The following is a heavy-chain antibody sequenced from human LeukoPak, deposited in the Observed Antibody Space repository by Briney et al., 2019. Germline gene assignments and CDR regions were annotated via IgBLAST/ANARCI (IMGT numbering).Heavy chain of an antibody. CDR1: GGSISSGGYS. J-gene: IGHJ4*02. CDR3: ARGGSWFGELSY. Sequence: SETLSLTCAVSGGSISSGGYSWSWIRQPPGKGLEWIGYIYHSGSTYYNPSLKSRVTILVDRSKNQFSLKLSSVTAADTAVYYCARGGSWFGELSYWGQGTLVTVSS. V-gene: IGHV4-30-2*01. CDR2: IYHSGST. D-gene: IGHD3-10*01.